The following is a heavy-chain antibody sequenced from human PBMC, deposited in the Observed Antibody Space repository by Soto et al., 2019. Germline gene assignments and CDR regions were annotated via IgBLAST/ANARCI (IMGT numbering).Heavy chain of an antibody. CDR3: AKNANSGPGSQYFYN. V-gene: IGHV3-23*01. CDR1: GFTFSSYS. J-gene: IGHJ4*02. CDR2: FRTGGDDATT. Sequence: EVQLLESGGGLVQPGGSLRLSCAASGFTFSSYSMSWVRQAPGKGLEWVSGFRTGGDDATTYYADSVKGRFTISRDNSKNTLFLQMNSLRAEYTAIYYCAKNANSGPGSQYFYNWGQGTLVTVSS. D-gene: IGHD3-10*01.